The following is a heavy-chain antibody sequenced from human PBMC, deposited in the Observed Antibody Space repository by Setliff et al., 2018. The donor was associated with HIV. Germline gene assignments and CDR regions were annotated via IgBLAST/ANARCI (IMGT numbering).Heavy chain of an antibody. Sequence: SETLSLTCSVSGGSFSGYYWSWIRQPPGKGLEWIGYIYIYNSGSTNYNPSLTSRVTISADTSRNQFSLKLTSVTAADTAIYYCARGVNFDYWGQGTQGTVSS. V-gene: IGHV4-59*01. J-gene: IGHJ4*02. D-gene: IGHD3-3*01. CDR2: IYIYNSGST. CDR3: ARGVNFDY. CDR1: GGSFSGYY.